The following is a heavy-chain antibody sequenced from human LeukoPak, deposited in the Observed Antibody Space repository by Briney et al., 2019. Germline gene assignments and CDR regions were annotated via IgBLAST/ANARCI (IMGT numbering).Heavy chain of an antibody. Sequence: GGSLRLSCAASGFTVSSNYMSWVRQAPGKGLEWVSVIYSGGSTYYADSVKGRFTISRDNSKNTLYLQMNSLRAEDTAVYYCAGVSGTDGAEYLQHWARAPWSPSPQ. D-gene: IGHD5-24*01. CDR3: AGVSGTDGAEYLQH. J-gene: IGHJ1*01. V-gene: IGHV3-53*01. CDR2: IYSGGST. CDR1: GFTVSSNY.